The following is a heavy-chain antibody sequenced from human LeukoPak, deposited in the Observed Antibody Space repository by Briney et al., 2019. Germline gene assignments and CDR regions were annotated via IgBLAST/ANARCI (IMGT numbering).Heavy chain of an antibody. V-gene: IGHV1-24*01. CDR2: FDPEDGET. CDR3: ATQRVTMVRGVILFDY. Sequence: ASVNVSCTVSGYTLTELSMHWVRQAPGKGLEWLGGFDPEDGETIYAQKFQGRVTMTEDTSTDTAYMELSSLRSEDTAVYYCATQRVTMVRGVILFDYWGQGTLVTVSS. D-gene: IGHD3-10*01. CDR1: GYTLTELS. J-gene: IGHJ4*02.